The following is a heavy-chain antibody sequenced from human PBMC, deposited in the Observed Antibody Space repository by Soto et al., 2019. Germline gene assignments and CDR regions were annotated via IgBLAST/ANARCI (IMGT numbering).Heavy chain of an antibody. CDR2: IYYSGST. Sequence: SETLSLTCTVSGGSISSYYWSWIRQPPGKGLEWIGYIYYSGSTNYNPSLKSRVTISVDTSKNQFSLKLSSVTAVDTAVYYCARAADNDDILTGSGGWFDPWGQGTLVTVSS. CDR3: ARAADNDDILTGSGGWFDP. D-gene: IGHD3-9*01. J-gene: IGHJ5*02. V-gene: IGHV4-59*01. CDR1: GGSISSYY.